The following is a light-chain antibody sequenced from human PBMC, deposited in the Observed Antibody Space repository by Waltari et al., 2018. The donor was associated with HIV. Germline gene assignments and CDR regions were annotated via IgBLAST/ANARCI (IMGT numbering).Light chain of an antibody. Sequence: GDRVTITCRASQGISSYLAWYQQRPGRAPKLLIYGASSLQSGVPSRISGSGSGTDFTLTISCLQSEDFATYYCQQYYSYPPTFGQGTKVEIK. V-gene: IGKV1-8*01. CDR1: QGISSY. CDR2: GAS. CDR3: QQYYSYPPT. J-gene: IGKJ1*01.